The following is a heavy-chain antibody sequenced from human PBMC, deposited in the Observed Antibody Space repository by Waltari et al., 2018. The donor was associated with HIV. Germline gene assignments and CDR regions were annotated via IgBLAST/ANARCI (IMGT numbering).Heavy chain of an antibody. CDR1: GGSINSEIYY. D-gene: IGHD1-26*01. CDR3: ATYSGSYWVH. J-gene: IGHJ4*02. V-gene: IGHV4-39*01. CDR2: VYYSGSA. Sequence: QLQLQESGPGLLKPSETLSLTCSVSGGSINSEIYYWGWIRQPPGKGLEWIGGVYYSGSAYSNPSLKTRVTMSLDTSKNQFSLKLKSVTAADTAVYYCATYSGSYWVHWGQGALITVSS.